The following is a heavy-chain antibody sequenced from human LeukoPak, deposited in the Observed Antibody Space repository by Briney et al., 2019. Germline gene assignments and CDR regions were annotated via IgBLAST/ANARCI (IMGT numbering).Heavy chain of an antibody. V-gene: IGHV1-2*06. CDR3: ARLATRIAVAGGY. J-gene: IGHJ4*02. CDR1: GHTFTGYY. Sequence: ASVKVSCKASGHTFTGYYMHWVLQAPGQGLEWMGRINPNSGGTNYAQKFQGRVTMTRDTSISTAYMELSRLRSDDTAVYYCARLATRIAVAGGYWGQGTLVTVSS. D-gene: IGHD6-19*01. CDR2: INPNSGGT.